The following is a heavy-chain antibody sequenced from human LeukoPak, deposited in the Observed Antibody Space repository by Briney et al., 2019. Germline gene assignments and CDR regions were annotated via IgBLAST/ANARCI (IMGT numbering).Heavy chain of an antibody. CDR2: INPNSGGT. CDR3: ARGRRILVGDTNAGDFFDY. CDR1: GYTFTGYY. J-gene: IGHJ4*02. D-gene: IGHD1-26*01. Sequence: ASVKVSCKASGYTFTGYYMHWVRRAPGQGLEWMGWINPNSGGTNYAQKFQGRVTMTRDTSISTAYMELSRLRSDDTAVYYCARGRRILVGDTNAGDFFDYWGQGTLVTVSS. V-gene: IGHV1-2*02.